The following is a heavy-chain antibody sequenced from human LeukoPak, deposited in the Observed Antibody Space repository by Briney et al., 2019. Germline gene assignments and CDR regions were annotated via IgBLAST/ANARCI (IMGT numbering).Heavy chain of an antibody. Sequence: GASVKVSCKASGYTFTSYGISWVRQAPGQGLEWMGWISAYNGNTNYAQKFQGRVTITADKSTSTAYMELSSLRSEDTAVYYCARDGSGQVRYYYYYMDVWGKGTTVTVSS. D-gene: IGHD6-19*01. CDR1: GYTFTSYG. J-gene: IGHJ6*03. V-gene: IGHV1-18*01. CDR3: ARDGSGQVRYYYYYMDV. CDR2: ISAYNGNT.